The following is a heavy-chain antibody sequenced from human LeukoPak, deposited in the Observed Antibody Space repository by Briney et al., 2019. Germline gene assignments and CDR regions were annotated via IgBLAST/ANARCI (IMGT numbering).Heavy chain of an antibody. Sequence: TPSETLSLTCTVSGGSISSPNYYWGWIRQPPGKGLEWIGSISDSGSTYYNPSLKSRVTISVDTSKNQFSLSLSSVTATDTAVYYCANIAAASYFDYWGQGTLVTVSS. J-gene: IGHJ4*02. D-gene: IGHD6-13*01. V-gene: IGHV4-39*01. CDR3: ANIAAASYFDY. CDR2: ISDSGST. CDR1: GGSISSPNYY.